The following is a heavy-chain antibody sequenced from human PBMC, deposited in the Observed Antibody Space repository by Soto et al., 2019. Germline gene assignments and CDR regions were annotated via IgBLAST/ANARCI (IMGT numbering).Heavy chain of an antibody. Sequence: QVQLVESGGGVGQPGRSLRLSCAASGFTFSSYAMHWVRQAPGKGLEWVAVISYDGSNKYYADSVKGRFTISRDNSKNTLYLQMNSLRAEDTAVYYCARDHYYDSSGYYDYWGQGTLVTVSS. V-gene: IGHV3-30-3*01. CDR2: ISYDGSNK. D-gene: IGHD3-22*01. J-gene: IGHJ4*02. CDR3: ARDHYYDSSGYYDY. CDR1: GFTFSSYA.